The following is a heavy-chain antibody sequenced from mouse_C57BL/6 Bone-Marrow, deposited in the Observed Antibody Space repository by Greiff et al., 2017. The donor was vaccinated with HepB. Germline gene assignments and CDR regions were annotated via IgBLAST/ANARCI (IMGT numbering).Heavy chain of an antibody. J-gene: IGHJ3*01. CDR3: ARYYGSSPWFAY. V-gene: IGHV1-82*01. Sequence: QVQLQQSGPELVKPGASVKISCKASGYAFSSSWMNWVKQRPGKGLDWIGRIYPGDGDTNYNGKFKGKATLTADKSSSTAYMQLSSLTSVDSAVYFCARYYGSSPWFAYWGQGTLVTVSA. D-gene: IGHD1-1*01. CDR2: IYPGDGDT. CDR1: GYAFSSSW.